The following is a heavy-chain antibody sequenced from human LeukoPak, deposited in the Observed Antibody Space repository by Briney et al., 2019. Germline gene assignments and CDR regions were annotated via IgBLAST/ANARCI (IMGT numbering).Heavy chain of an antibody. CDR1: GFTFDDYA. CDR3: AKDIPRWCDP. V-gene: IGHV3-43*02. J-gene: IGHJ5*02. CDR2: ISGDGGST. Sequence: GGSLRLSCAASGFTFDDYAMHWVCQASGKGLEWGSIISGDGGSTYYADSVKGRFTISRDNSKNSLYLQMNSLRTEDTALYYCAKDIPRWCDPWGQGNLVTVSS.